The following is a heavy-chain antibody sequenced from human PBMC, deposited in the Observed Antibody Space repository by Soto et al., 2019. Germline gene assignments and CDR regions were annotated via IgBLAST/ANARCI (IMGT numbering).Heavy chain of an antibody. V-gene: IGHV3-15*01. CDR2: IKSKTDGGTT. J-gene: IGHJ4*02. D-gene: IGHD4-17*01. CDR3: TTVLYGDYVFIFHY. CDR1: GFTFSNAW. Sequence: GGSLRLSCAASGFTFSNAWMSWVRQAPGKGLEWVGRIKSKTDGGTTDYAAPVKGRFTISRDDSKNTLYLQMNSLKTEDTAVYYCTTVLYGDYVFIFHYWGQGTLVTVSS.